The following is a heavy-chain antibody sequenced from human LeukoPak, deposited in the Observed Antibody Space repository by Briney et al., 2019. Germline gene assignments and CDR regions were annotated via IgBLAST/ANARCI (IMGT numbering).Heavy chain of an antibody. J-gene: IGHJ4*02. Sequence: SETLSLTCAVSGESFSYNYWTWVRQPPGKGLEWIGDINHSGRVNYRPSLKSRVTISADTSKSQFSLKLNAVTAADTAVYYCARGLGPMSPSFDYWGQGSLVTVSS. CDR2: INHSGRV. CDR1: GESFSYNY. V-gene: IGHV4-34*01. CDR3: ARGLGPMSPSFDY. D-gene: IGHD3-22*01.